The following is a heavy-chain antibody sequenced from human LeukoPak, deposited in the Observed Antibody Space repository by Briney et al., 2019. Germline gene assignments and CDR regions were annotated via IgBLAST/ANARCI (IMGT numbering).Heavy chain of an antibody. CDR1: GYTFTSYG. J-gene: IGHJ5*02. Sequence: ASVKVSCKASGYTFTSYGISWVRQAPGQGLEWMGWISVYNGHTNYAQKLQDRVTMTTETSTSTAYMELRSLRSDDTAVYYCARGSSGVNWFDPWGQGTLVTVSS. V-gene: IGHV1-18*01. CDR2: ISVYNGHT. D-gene: IGHD6-13*01. CDR3: ARGSSGVNWFDP.